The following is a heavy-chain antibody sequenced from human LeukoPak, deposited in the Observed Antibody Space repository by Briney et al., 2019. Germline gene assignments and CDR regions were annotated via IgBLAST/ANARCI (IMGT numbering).Heavy chain of an antibody. D-gene: IGHD3-22*01. J-gene: IGHJ4*02. CDR2: INPSGGST. V-gene: IGHV1-46*01. CDR3: YYRVSSGYLT. Sequence: ASVKVSCKASGYTFTSYYMHWVRQAPGQGLEWMGIINPSGGSTSYAQKFQGRVIMTRDMSTSTDYMELSSLRSDDTAVYYCYYRVSSGYLTWGQGTLVAVSS. CDR1: GYTFTSYY.